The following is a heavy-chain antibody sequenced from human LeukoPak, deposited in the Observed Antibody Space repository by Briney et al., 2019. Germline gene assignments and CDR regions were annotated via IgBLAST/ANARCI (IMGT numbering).Heavy chain of an antibody. J-gene: IGHJ5*02. D-gene: IGHD5-12*01. CDR3: ARDQGGYDRGPTNWFDP. V-gene: IGHV1-69*13. CDR2: IIPIFGTA. CDR1: GGTFSSYA. Sequence: VASVKVSCKASGGTFSSYAISWVRQAPGQGLEWMGGIIPIFGTANYAQKFQGRVTITADESTSTAYMELSSLRSEDTAVYYCARDQGGYDRGPTNWFDPWGQGTLVTVSS.